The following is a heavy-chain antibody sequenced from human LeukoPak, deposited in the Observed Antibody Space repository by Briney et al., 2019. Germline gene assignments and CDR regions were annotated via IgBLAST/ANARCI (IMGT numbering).Heavy chain of an antibody. D-gene: IGHD3-10*01. Sequence: ASVTVSCKASGYTFTSYAMHWVRQAPGQRLEWMGWINAGNGNTKYSQKFQGRVTITRDTSASTAYMELSSLRSEDTAVYYCARVAGSDRMDVWGQGTTVTVSS. J-gene: IGHJ6*02. CDR2: INAGNGNT. CDR1: GYTFTSYA. CDR3: ARVAGSDRMDV. V-gene: IGHV1-3*01.